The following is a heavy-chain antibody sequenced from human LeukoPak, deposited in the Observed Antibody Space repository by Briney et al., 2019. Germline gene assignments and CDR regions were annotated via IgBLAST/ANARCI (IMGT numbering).Heavy chain of an antibody. V-gene: IGHV3-23*01. D-gene: IGHD3-10*01. CDR3: AKGGVLYYYYGMDV. Sequence: RTGGSLRLSCAASGFTFSSYAMSWVRQAPGKGLEWVSAISGSGGSTYYADSVKGRFTISRDNSKNTLYLQMNSLRAEDTAVYYCAKGGVLYYYYGMDVWGQGTTVTVSS. CDR1: GFTFSSYA. J-gene: IGHJ6*02. CDR2: ISGSGGST.